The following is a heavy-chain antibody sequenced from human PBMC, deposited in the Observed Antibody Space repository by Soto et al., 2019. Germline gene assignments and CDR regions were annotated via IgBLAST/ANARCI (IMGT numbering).Heavy chain of an antibody. CDR1: GFTFSSYS. D-gene: IGHD6-6*01. V-gene: IGHV3-64*01. CDR3: ARRARPDFYYMDV. Sequence: GGSLRLSCAASGFTFSSYSMNWVRQASGKGLEWVSGISSSGVGTYYANSVQGRFTISRDNSKNTVYLQMGSLRPEDMAVYYCARRARPDFYYMDVWGKGTTVTVSS. CDR2: ISSSGVGT. J-gene: IGHJ6*03.